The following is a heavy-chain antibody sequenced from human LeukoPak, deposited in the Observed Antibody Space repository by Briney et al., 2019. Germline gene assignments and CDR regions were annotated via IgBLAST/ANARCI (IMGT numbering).Heavy chain of an antibody. CDR3: ARDGIVLVPDVKYDY. CDR1: GYTLTRYF. D-gene: IGHD2-2*01. V-gene: IGHV1-46*01. J-gene: IGHJ4*02. Sequence: ASVKVSCKASGYTLTRYFIHWVRQAPGQGLEWMGIINPNGGSTSYPQKFQGRVTMTRDTSTNTAYMVLRSLTSDDTAVYYCARDGIVLVPDVKYDYWGQGTLVTVSS. CDR2: INPNGGST.